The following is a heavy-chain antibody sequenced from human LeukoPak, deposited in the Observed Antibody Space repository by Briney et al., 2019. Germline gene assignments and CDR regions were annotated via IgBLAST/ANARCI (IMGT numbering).Heavy chain of an antibody. Sequence: PGGSLRLSCAASGFTFSSYAMSWVRQAPGKGLEWVSSISSSSSYIYYADSVKGRFTISRDNAKNSLYLQMNSLRAEDTAVYYCARSVPSHPTFDYWGQGTLVTVSS. CDR3: ARSVPSHPTFDY. J-gene: IGHJ4*02. CDR2: ISSSSSYI. CDR1: GFTFSSYA. V-gene: IGHV3-21*01.